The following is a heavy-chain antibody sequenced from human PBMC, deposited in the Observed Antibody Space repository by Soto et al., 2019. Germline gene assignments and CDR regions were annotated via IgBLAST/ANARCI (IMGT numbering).Heavy chain of an antibody. J-gene: IGHJ1*01. CDR3: ATGEAKFCYDRTPCCPLEF. CDR1: GYTFSDYY. Sequence: ASVKVSCKASGYTFSDYYISWLRQAPGQGLEWMGWSNPKNGGTKYAQNFQGRVTMTTDTSTSTAYIELSSLRSDDTAVFYCATGEAKFCYDRTPCCPLEFWGLWTQVTVTS. CDR2: SNPKNGGT. D-gene: IGHD3-22*01. V-gene: IGHV1-18*01.